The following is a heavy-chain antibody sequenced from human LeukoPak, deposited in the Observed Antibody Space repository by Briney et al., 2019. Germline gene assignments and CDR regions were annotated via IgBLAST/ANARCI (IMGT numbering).Heavy chain of an antibody. V-gene: IGHV3-23*01. D-gene: IGHD3-9*01. J-gene: IGHJ4*02. CDR1: GFTFSNYA. CDR3: AKWGDYDILTGYYDSDY. Sequence: GASLRLSCAASGFTFSNYAMSWVRQAPGKGLEWVSAIGGRGGGTYYADSVKGRFTVSRDDSKNTLYLRMNSLRAEDTAVYYCAKWGDYDILTGYYDSDYWGQGTLVTVSS. CDR2: IGGRGGGT.